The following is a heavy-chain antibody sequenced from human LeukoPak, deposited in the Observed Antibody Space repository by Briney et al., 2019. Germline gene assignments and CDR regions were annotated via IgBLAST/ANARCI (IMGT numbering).Heavy chain of an antibody. D-gene: IGHD6-13*01. V-gene: IGHV1-2*02. CDR2: INPNDGGT. Sequence: ASVKVSCKASGYTFTGYYMHWVRQAPGQGYEWMGWINPNDGGTNYAQQFQGRVTMTWDTSITTAYMELSSLTSDDTAVYYCARDLDSSWTGYFQPWGQGTLVTVSS. CDR1: GYTFTGYY. CDR3: ARDLDSSWTGYFQP. J-gene: IGHJ1*01.